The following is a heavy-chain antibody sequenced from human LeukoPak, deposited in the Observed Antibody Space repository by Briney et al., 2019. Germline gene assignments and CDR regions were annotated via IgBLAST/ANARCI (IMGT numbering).Heavy chain of an antibody. CDR2: ISAYNGST. CDR3: ARDVDIVVVPAAMWADYYYYGMDV. D-gene: IGHD2-2*03. V-gene: IGHV1-18*01. Sequence: ASVKVSCKASDYTFTSYGISWVRQAPGQGLEWMGWISAYNGSTNYAQKLQGRVTMTTDTSTSTAYMELRSLRSDDTAVYYCARDVDIVVVPAAMWADYYYYGMDVWGQGTTVTVSS. J-gene: IGHJ6*02. CDR1: DYTFTSYG.